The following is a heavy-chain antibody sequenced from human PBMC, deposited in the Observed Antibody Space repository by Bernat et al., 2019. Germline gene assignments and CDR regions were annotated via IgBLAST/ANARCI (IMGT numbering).Heavy chain of an antibody. D-gene: IGHD2-21*02. V-gene: IGHV1-2*04. CDR1: GYTFTGYY. J-gene: IGHJ5*02. CDR2: INPNSGGT. Sequence: QVQLVQSGAEVKKPGASVKVSCKASGYTFTGYYMHWVRQAPGQGLEWMGWINPNSGGTNYAQKFQGWVTMTRDTSISTAYMELSRLRSDDTAVDYCARSGDYLPRKNWCDPWGQGTLVTVSS. CDR3: ARSGDYLPRKNWCDP.